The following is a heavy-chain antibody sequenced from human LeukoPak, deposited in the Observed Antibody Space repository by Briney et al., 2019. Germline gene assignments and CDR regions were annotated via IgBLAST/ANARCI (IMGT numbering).Heavy chain of an antibody. Sequence: GGSLRLSCAASGFTFNSYGMHWVRQAPGKGLEWVAVIWYDGSNKYYADSVEGRFTISRDNSKNTLYLQMNSLRAEDTALYYCARGSGNYYTRFDYWGQGTLVTVSS. V-gene: IGHV3-33*01. CDR2: IWYDGSNK. D-gene: IGHD3-10*01. CDR3: ARGSGNYYTRFDY. J-gene: IGHJ4*02. CDR1: GFTFNSYG.